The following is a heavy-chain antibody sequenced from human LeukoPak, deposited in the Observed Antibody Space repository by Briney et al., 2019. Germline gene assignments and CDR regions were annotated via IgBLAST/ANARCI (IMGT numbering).Heavy chain of an antibody. CDR2: IKQDGSEK. J-gene: IGHJ4*02. CDR1: GFTFSGYT. CDR3: ARVRAGGGKDY. D-gene: IGHD3-16*01. V-gene: IGHV3-7*01. Sequence: PGRSLRLSCAASGFTFSGYTMHWVRQAPGKGLEWVANIKQDGSEKYYVDSVKGRFTISRDNAKNSLYLQMNSLRAEDTAVYYCARVRAGGGKDYWGQGTLVTVSS.